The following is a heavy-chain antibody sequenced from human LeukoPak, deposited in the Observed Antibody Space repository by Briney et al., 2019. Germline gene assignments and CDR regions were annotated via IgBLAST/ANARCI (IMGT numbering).Heavy chain of an antibody. Sequence: GESLKISCKGSGYRFTDYWIGWVRQMPGKGLEWMGIIYPGDSDTRYSPSFQGQVTISADKSISTAYLQWSSLKASDTAMYYCARHVGSSSSYRDYWGQGTLVTVSS. J-gene: IGHJ4*02. CDR2: IYPGDSDT. D-gene: IGHD6-6*01. V-gene: IGHV5-51*01. CDR1: GYRFTDYW. CDR3: ARHVGSSSSYRDY.